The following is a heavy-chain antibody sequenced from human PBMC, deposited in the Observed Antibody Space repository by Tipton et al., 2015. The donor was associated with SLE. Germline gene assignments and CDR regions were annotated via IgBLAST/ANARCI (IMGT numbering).Heavy chain of an antibody. D-gene: IGHD3-10*01. CDR3: IRYNNGWD. J-gene: IGHJ4*02. V-gene: IGHV3-53*01. Sequence: SLRLSCAASGFTVSHNYMSWVRQAPGKGLEWVSLIYSGGSTTYADSVKGRFTISRDNAKNTLYLQMNSLRAEDTAVYYCIRYNNGWDWGQGTLVTVSS. CDR2: IYSGGST. CDR1: GFTVSHNY.